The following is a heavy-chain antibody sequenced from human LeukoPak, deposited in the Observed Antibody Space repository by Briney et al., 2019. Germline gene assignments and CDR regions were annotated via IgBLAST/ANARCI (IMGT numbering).Heavy chain of an antibody. CDR3: ARASLSRSSGYLS. V-gene: IGHV4-38-2*02. J-gene: IGHJ4*02. CDR1: GYSISSGYD. Sequence: SETLSLTCTVSGYSISSGYDWGWIRQPPGKGLEWIGSMYHSGSTNYNPSLKSRVTISVDTSKNQFFLKLSSVTAADTAVYYCARASLSRSSGYLSWGQGTLVTVSS. CDR2: MYHSGST. D-gene: IGHD3-22*01.